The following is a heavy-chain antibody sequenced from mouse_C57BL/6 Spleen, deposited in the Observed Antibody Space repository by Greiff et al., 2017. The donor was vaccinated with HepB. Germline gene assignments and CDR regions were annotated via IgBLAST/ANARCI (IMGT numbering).Heavy chain of an antibody. CDR3: AITTVVATDAY. CDR1: GYSFTGYY. D-gene: IGHD1-1*01. CDR2: INPSTGGT. J-gene: IGHJ3*01. Sequence: EVKLMESGPELVKPGASVKISCKASGYSFTGYYMNWVKQSPEKSLEWIGEINPSTGGTTYNQKFKAKATLTVDKSSSTAYMQLKSLTSEDSAVYYCAITTVVATDAYWGQGTLVTVSA. V-gene: IGHV1-42*01.